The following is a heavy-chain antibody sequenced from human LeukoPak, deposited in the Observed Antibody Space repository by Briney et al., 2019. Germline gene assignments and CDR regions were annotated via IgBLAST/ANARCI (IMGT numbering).Heavy chain of an antibody. CDR1: GFTLSSYA. D-gene: IGHD5-12*01. J-gene: IGHJ4*02. V-gene: IGHV3-23*01. Sequence: PGGSLRLSCAASGFTLSSYAMSWVRQAPGTGLEWVSDIRGSGGSTYYADSVKGRFTISRDTSKNTLYLQMNSLRVEDTAVYYCAKTYSRESGYDFFFHYWGQGTRVTVSS. CDR2: IRGSGGST. CDR3: AKTYSRESGYDFFFHY.